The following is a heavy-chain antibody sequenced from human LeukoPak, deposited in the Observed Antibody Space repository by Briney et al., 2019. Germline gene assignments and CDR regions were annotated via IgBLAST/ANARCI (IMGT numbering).Heavy chain of an antibody. Sequence: GGSLRLSCAASGFTFSSYAMHWVRQAPGKGLEYVSAISSNGGSTYYANAVKGRFTISRDNSKNTLYLQMGSLRAEDMAVYYWAGGSPVTTADYWGQGTLVTVSS. CDR1: GFTFSSYA. CDR3: AGGSPVTTADY. D-gene: IGHD4-17*01. CDR2: ISSNGGST. J-gene: IGHJ4*02. V-gene: IGHV3-64*01.